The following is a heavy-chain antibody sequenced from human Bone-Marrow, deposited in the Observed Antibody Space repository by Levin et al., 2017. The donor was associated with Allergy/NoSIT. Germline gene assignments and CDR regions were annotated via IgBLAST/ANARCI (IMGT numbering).Heavy chain of an antibody. J-gene: IGHJ5*02. CDR3: AKDRGKGAASRPTS. D-gene: IGHD6-13*01. Sequence: GESLKISCAASGFRFNDYAMSWVRQAPGKGLEWVSAISGSGGPTYYADSVKGRFTLSRDNSKNTLYLQMNSLSAEDTAVYFCAKDRGKGAASRPTSWGQGTQVTVSS. CDR1: GFRFNDYA. CDR2: ISGSGGPT. V-gene: IGHV3-23*01.